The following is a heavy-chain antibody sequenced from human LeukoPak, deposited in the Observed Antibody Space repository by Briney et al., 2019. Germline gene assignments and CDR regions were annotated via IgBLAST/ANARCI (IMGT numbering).Heavy chain of an antibody. Sequence: SETLSLTCAVSGYSISSGYYWGWIRQPPGKGLEWIGSMYHSGSTYYNPSLKSRVTISVDTSENQFSLKLTSVTAADTDVYFCARHRLSTTSGYAFDYMDVWGKGTTDTVSS. CDR1: GYSISSGYY. CDR3: ARHRLSTTSGYAFDYMDV. CDR2: MYHSGST. D-gene: IGHD5-12*01. V-gene: IGHV4-38-2*01. J-gene: IGHJ6*03.